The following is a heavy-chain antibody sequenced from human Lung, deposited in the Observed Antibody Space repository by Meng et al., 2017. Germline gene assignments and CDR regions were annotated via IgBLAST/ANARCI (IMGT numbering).Heavy chain of an antibody. V-gene: IGHV1-69*13. CDR2: LIAVFDKT. CDR3: ARGRRNEPLFDY. D-gene: IGHD1-14*01. J-gene: IGHJ4*02. CDR1: RGSFSTHT. Sequence: QVQLVQSGAEVKKPGSSVKVACKSSRGSFSTHTFSWVRQAPGQGLEWMGGLIAVFDKTKAAPRFQDRVTFTADESTSTAYMELSSLTFDDTAVYFCARGRRNEPLFDYWGQGTLVTVSS.